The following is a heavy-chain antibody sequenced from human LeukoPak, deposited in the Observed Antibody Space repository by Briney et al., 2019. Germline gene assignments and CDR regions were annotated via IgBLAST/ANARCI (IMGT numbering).Heavy chain of an antibody. CDR1: GFSLSTSGMC. Sequence: SGPTLVNPTETLTLTCTFSGFSLSTSGMCVSWIRQPPGKALQWLARIDWDDDKYYSTSLETRLTISKDTSKNQVVLTTTKMDPVDTATYYCARMTAGYSSGWFAFDIWGQGTMVTVSS. V-gene: IGHV2-70*11. J-gene: IGHJ3*02. D-gene: IGHD6-19*01. CDR2: IDWDDDK. CDR3: ARMTAGYSSGWFAFDI.